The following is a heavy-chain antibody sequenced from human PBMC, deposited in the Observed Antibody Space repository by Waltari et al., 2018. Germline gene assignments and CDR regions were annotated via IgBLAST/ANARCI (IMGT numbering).Heavy chain of an antibody. CDR1: GGSFSSYF. J-gene: IGHJ5*02. V-gene: IGHV4-34*02. D-gene: IGHD5-12*01. CDR2: VNHVGST. CDR3: ATGRRWLQLHH. Sequence: QVQLQQWGAGLLKPSETLSLTCAVYGGSFSSYFFFWIRQPPGKGLEWIGEVNHVGSTTYNSTLKSRLTISVDTSKHQFSLKLTSVTAADTGIYYCATGRRWLQLHHWGQGALVTVSS.